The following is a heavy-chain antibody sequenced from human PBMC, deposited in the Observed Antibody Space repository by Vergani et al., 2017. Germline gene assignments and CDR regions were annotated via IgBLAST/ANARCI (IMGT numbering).Heavy chain of an antibody. J-gene: IGHJ6*02. V-gene: IGHV3-48*02. D-gene: IGHD3-10*01. CDR3: AREPYYGSGSDSRYYYYYGMDV. Sequence: EVQLVESGGGLVQPGGSLRLSCAASGFTFSSYSMNWVRQAPGKGLEWVSYISSSSSTIYYADAVKGRFTISRDNAKNSLYLQMNSLRDDDTAVYYCAREPYYGSGSDSRYYYYYGMDVWGQGTTVTVSS. CDR1: GFTFSSYS. CDR2: ISSSSSTI.